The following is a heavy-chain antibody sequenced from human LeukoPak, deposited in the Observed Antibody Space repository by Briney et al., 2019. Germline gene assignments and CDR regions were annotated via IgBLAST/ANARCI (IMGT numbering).Heavy chain of an antibody. V-gene: IGHV4-4*07. CDR3: ARVRSDRPIPWLRIAAAGTLDY. D-gene: IGHD6-13*01. J-gene: IGHJ4*02. Sequence: SETLSLTCTVSGGSISSYYWSWIRQPAGKGLEWIGRIYTSGSTNYNPSLKSRVTMSVDTSKNQFPLKLSSVTAADTAVYYCARVRSDRPIPWLRIAAAGTLDYWGQGTLVTVSS. CDR2: IYTSGST. CDR1: GGSISSYY.